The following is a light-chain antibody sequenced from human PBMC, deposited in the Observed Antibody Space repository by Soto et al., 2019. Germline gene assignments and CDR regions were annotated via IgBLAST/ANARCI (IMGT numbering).Light chain of an antibody. CDR3: QTWGTGVNWV. Sequence: QLVLTQSPSTSASLGASVKLTCTLTSGHTTYAITWHQQQPEKGPRYLMRVNIDGSHSKGDGIPDRFSGSSSGAERYLTISNLQSEDEADYYCQTWGTGVNWVFGEGTKLTVL. CDR1: SGHTTYA. V-gene: IGLV4-69*02. CDR2: VNIDGSH. J-gene: IGLJ3*02.